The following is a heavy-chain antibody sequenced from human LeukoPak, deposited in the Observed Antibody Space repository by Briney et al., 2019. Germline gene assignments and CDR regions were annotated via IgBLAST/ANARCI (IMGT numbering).Heavy chain of an antibody. Sequence: SVKVSCKASGGAFSSYAINWVRQAPGQGLEWMGRIIPMFGTVNYEQKFQGRVTIIADKFTSTAYMELSSLRFEDTAMYYCARGRGGTSDYYPFYFDYWGQGALVTVAS. CDR1: GGAFSSYA. J-gene: IGHJ4*02. CDR3: ARGRGGTSDYYPFYFDY. D-gene: IGHD3-3*01. V-gene: IGHV1-69*06. CDR2: IIPMFGTV.